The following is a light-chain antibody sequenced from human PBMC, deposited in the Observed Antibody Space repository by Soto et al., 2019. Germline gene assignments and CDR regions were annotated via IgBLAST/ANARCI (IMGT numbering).Light chain of an antibody. CDR3: HQYGSSPAT. J-gene: IGKJ1*01. Sequence: IVMTQSPATLSVSPGERATLSCRASQSVSSNLAWYQQKPGQAPRLLIYGASTRATGIPDRFSGSGSGTDFTLTISRLEPEDFAVYYCHQYGSSPATFGQGTKVDI. CDR1: QSVSSN. CDR2: GAS. V-gene: IGKV3-20*01.